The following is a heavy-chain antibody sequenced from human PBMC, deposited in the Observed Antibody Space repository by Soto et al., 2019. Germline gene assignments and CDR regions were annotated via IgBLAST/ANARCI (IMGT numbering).Heavy chain of an antibody. Sequence: GGSLRLSCKASGFSFSDYAMTWVRQAPGKGLEWVSVISGSGDNTFYAASVKGRFAISRDNSKNVLYLQMNSLSADDAAVYYCARSKEWLLPYYGMDVWGQGTTVTVSS. CDR3: ARSKEWLLPYYGMDV. D-gene: IGHD3-22*01. V-gene: IGHV3-23*01. CDR2: ISGSGDNT. J-gene: IGHJ6*02. CDR1: GFSFSDYA.